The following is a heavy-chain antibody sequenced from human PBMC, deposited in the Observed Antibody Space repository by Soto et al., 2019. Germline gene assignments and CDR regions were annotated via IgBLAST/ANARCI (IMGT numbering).Heavy chain of an antibody. J-gene: IGHJ6*02. D-gene: IGHD4-17*01. CDR2: IIPIFGTA. Sequence: SVKVSCKASGGTFSSYAISWVRQAPGQGLEWMGGIIPIFGTANYAQKFQGRVTITADESTSTAYMELSSLRSEDTAVYYCAREGRDYGGNSDGMDAWGQGTTVTVSS. CDR1: GGTFSSYA. V-gene: IGHV1-69*13. CDR3: AREGRDYGGNSDGMDA.